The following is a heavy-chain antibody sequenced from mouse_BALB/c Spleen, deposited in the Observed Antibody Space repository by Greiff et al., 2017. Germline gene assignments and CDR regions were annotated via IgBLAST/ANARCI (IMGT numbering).Heavy chain of an antibody. J-gene: IGHJ4*01. V-gene: IGHV1-4*01. CDR1: GYTFTSYT. Sequence: VQLQQSGAELARPGASVKMSCKASGYTFTSYTMHWVKQRPGQGLEWIGYINPSSGYTNYNQKFKDKATLTADKSSSTAYMQLSSLTSEDSAVYYCARRDPYGSSSYYYAMDYWGQGTSVTVSS. D-gene: IGHD1-1*01. CDR3: ARRDPYGSSSYYYAMDY. CDR2: INPSSGYT.